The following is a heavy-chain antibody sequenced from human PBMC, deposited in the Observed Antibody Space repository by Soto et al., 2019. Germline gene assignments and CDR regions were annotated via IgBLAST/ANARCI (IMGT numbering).Heavy chain of an antibody. Sequence: PGESLKISCKGSGDSFPSYWIGWARQLPGKGLEWVGIIYPVDSNTRYSPSFQGQVTISADKSISTAYLQWNSLKASDTAIYYCARSYQTYYDFWSGYDPLDIWGQGTMVTVSS. J-gene: IGHJ3*02. V-gene: IGHV5-51*01. CDR3: ARSYQTYYDFWSGYDPLDI. D-gene: IGHD3-3*01. CDR2: IYPVDSNT. CDR1: GDSFPSYW.